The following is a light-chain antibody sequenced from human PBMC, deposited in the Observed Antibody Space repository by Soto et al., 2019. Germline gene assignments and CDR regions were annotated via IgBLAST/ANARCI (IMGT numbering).Light chain of an antibody. CDR3: RQADSFPLS. J-gene: IGKJ4*01. Sequence: DIQMTQSPSSVSASIGDRVTISCRASQSIYKWLVWYQQKPGKAPKLLIYAASSLQSGVPSRFSGSGYGTDFALTISSLQPEDFATYYCRQADSFPLSFGGGTKVEI. CDR1: QSIYKW. CDR2: AAS. V-gene: IGKV1-12*01.